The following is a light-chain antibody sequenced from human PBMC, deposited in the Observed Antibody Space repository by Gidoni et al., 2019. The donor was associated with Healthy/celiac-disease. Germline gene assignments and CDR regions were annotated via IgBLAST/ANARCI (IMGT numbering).Light chain of an antibody. V-gene: IGLV3-21*04. CDR2: YDS. Sequence: SYVLPQPPSVSVAPGKTARLTCGGNNIGSKSVHWYQQKPGQAPVLVIYYDSDRPSGIPERFSGSNSGNTATLTISRVEAGDEADYYCQVWDSSSVVFGGGTKLTV. CDR1: NIGSKS. CDR3: QVWDSSSVV. J-gene: IGLJ2*01.